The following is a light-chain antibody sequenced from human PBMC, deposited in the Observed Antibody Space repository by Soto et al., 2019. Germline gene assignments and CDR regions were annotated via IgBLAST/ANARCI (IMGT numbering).Light chain of an antibody. Sequence: QSALPQPPSASGSPGQSVTISCTGTNSDVGRYNYISWYQQHPGKAPKLMIYEVSKRPSGVPDRFSGSKSGNTASLTVSGLQAEDEADYYCSSYAGSSHYVFGTGTKLTVL. CDR1: NSDVGRYNY. CDR3: SSYAGSSHYV. V-gene: IGLV2-8*01. CDR2: EVS. J-gene: IGLJ1*01.